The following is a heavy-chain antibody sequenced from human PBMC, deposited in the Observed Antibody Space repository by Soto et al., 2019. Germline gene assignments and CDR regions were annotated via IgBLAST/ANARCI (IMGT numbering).Heavy chain of an antibody. V-gene: IGHV1-69*01. J-gene: IGHJ6*01. CDR1: GGTFSSYA. CDR3: ASVYSGSYMAGV. D-gene: IGHD1-26*01. CDR2: IIPIFCTA. Sequence: QVQLVQSGAEVKKPGSSVKVSCKASGGTFSSYAISWVRQAPGQGLEWMGGIIPIFCTANYAQKFQCRVTTTADEFTSTAYMELSSLRSEVTVVYYCASVYSGSYMAGVLGQGTTDTVSS.